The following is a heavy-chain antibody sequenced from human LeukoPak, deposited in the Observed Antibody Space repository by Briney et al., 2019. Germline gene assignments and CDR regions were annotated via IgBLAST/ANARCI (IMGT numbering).Heavy chain of an antibody. D-gene: IGHD6-13*01. CDR2: INPNSGGT. J-gene: IGHJ5*02. CDR1: GYTFTGYY. V-gene: IGHV1-2*02. CDR3: ARDGGSIAAAEWFDP. Sequence: GASVKVSCKASGYTFTGYYMHWVRQAPGQGLEWMGWINPNSGGTNYAQKFQGRVTMTRDTSISTAYMELSRLRSDDTAVYYCARDGGSIAAAEWFDPWGQGTLVTVSS.